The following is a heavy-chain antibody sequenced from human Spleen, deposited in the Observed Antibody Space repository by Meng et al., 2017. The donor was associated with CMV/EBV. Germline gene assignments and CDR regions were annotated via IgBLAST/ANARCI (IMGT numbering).Heavy chain of an antibody. CDR1: GGSLSSYY. V-gene: IGHV4-59*12. Sequence: SETLSLTCTVSGGSLSSYYWSWIRQPPGKGLEWIGYIYYSGSTYYNPSLKSRVTISVDTSKNQFSLKLSSVPAADTAVYYCARTGGPTVVTCEPWGQGTLVTVSS. CDR2: IYYSGST. D-gene: IGHD4-23*01. CDR3: ARTGGPTVVTCEP. J-gene: IGHJ5*02.